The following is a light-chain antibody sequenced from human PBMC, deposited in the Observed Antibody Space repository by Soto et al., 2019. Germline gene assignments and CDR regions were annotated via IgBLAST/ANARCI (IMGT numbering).Light chain of an antibody. V-gene: IGKV2-28*01. CDR2: LGS. J-gene: IGKJ1*01. Sequence: DIVMTQSPLSLPVTPGEPASISCRFSQSLLHSNGYNYLDWYLQKPGQSPQLLIYLGSNRASGVPDRFSGSGSGTDFTLKISRVEAEDFAVYYCQQRKTFGQGTKVDIK. CDR1: QSLLHSNGYNY. CDR3: QQRKT.